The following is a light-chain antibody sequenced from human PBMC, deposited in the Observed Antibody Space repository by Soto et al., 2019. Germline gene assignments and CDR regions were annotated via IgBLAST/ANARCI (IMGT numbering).Light chain of an antibody. CDR3: QQYNTYPWT. CDR1: QSISNW. CDR2: KAS. Sequence: DIQMTQSPSTLSASVGDTVTITCRASQSISNWLAWYQQRPGKAPNLLIYKASSLEGGVPSRFSCSGSGTDFTLTISSLQPDDFATYYCQQYNTYPWTFGQGTRVE. V-gene: IGKV1-5*03. J-gene: IGKJ1*01.